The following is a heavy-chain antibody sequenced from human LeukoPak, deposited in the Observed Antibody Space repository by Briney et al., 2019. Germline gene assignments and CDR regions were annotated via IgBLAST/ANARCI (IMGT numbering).Heavy chain of an antibody. Sequence: SQTLSLTCTVSGGSISSGSYYWSWIRQPAGKGLEWIGRIYTSGGTNYNPSLKSRVTISVDTSKNQFSLKLSSVTAADTAVYYCARDAWVMVRGVMGAFDIWGQGTMVTVSS. CDR2: IYTSGGT. J-gene: IGHJ3*02. CDR3: ARDAWVMVRGVMGAFDI. D-gene: IGHD3-10*01. CDR1: GGSISSGSYY. V-gene: IGHV4-61*02.